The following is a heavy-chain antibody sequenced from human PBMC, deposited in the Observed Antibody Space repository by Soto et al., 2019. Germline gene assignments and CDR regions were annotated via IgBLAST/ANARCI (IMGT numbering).Heavy chain of an antibody. CDR3: ARDNRQVDLTHYYYMDV. J-gene: IGHJ6*03. V-gene: IGHV1-18*01. D-gene: IGHD3-9*01. CDR1: GYTFTSYG. CDR2: ISAYNGNT. Sequence: ASVKVSCKASGYTFTSYGISWVRQAPGQGLEWMGWISAYNGNTNYAQKLQGRVTMTTDTSTSTAYMELRSLRSDDTAVYYCARDNRQVDLTHYYYMDVWGKGTTVTVSS.